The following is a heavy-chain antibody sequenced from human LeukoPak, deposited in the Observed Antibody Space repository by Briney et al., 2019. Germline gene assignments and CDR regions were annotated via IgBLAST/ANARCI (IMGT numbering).Heavy chain of an antibody. Sequence: SETLSLTCTVSGGSISSGSYYWSWIRQPAGKGLEWIGRIYTSGSTNYNPSLKSRVTISVDTSKNQFFLKLSSVTAADTAVYYCARAESYWYFDLWGRGTLVTVSS. J-gene: IGHJ2*01. CDR1: GGSISSGSYY. V-gene: IGHV4-61*02. D-gene: IGHD2/OR15-2a*01. CDR2: IYTSGST. CDR3: ARAESYWYFDL.